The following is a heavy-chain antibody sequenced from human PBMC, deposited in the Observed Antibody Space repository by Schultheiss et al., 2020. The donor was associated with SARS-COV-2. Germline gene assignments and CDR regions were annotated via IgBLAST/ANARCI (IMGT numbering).Heavy chain of an antibody. CDR1: GFTFSIYA. Sequence: GGSLRLSCSASGFTFSIYAMHWVRQAPGKGLEYVSAISSNGGNTYSADSVKGRFTISRDNSKNTLYLQMSSLRPEDTAVYYCVKGPLSPFDFWGQGTLVTVSS. CDR2: ISSNGGNT. CDR3: VKGPLSPFDF. V-gene: IGHV3-64D*06. J-gene: IGHJ4*02.